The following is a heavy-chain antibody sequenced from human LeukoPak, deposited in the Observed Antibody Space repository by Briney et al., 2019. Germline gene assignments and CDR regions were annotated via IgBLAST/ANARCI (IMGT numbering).Heavy chain of an antibody. CDR2: INHSGST. Sequence: SETLSLTCAVYGGSFSGYYWSCIRQPPGKGLEWIGEINHSGSTNYNPSLKSRVTTSVDTSKNQFSLKLSSVTAADTAVYYCARHRAYCGGDCYQAYYYYGMDVWGQGTTVTVSS. CDR1: GGSFSGYY. CDR3: ARHRAYCGGDCYQAYYYYGMDV. J-gene: IGHJ6*02. V-gene: IGHV4-34*01. D-gene: IGHD2-21*02.